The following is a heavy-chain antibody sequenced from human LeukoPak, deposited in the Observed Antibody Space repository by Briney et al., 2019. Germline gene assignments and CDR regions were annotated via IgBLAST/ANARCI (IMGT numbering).Heavy chain of an antibody. J-gene: IGHJ4*02. CDR3: ARYTANTAGYSFDF. CDR2: IHHSGVT. Sequence: SETLSLTCTVSGYSIISGYYWSWTRQPPGKGLEWIATIHHSGVTYYNPSLKSRVTMSVDTSKNQFSLKLASVTAASTAVYYCARYTANTAGYSFDFWGQGALVTVSS. CDR1: GYSIISGYY. D-gene: IGHD3-22*01. V-gene: IGHV4-38-2*02.